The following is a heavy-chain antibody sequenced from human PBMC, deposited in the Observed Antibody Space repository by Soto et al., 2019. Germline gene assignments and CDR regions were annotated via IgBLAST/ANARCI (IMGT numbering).Heavy chain of an antibody. CDR3: ARDPWAADY. D-gene: IGHD3-16*01. V-gene: IGHV3-66*01. CDR1: GFTVSTKY. Sequence: EVQLVESGGGLVQPGGSLRLSCAASGFTVSTKYMSWVRQAPGKGLEWVSVIYSGGSTFYADSVRGRFTISRDNSKNTVNLQMKIMRAEDTAVYYCARDPWAADYWGQGTLVTVSS. CDR2: IYSGGST. J-gene: IGHJ4*02.